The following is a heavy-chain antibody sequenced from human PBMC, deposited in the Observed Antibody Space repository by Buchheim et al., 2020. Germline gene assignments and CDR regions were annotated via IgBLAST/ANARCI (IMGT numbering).Heavy chain of an antibody. J-gene: IGHJ6*02. Sequence: QLVESGGGLVQPGGSLRLSCAASGFTFSTYWMNWVRQAPGKGLEWVANINQDGSEKYYVDSVKGRFTISRDNAKNSLYLQMNSLRAEDTAVYYCARNLGVSGRISLAGTRRYYYYGMDVWGQGTT. CDR2: INQDGSEK. V-gene: IGHV3-7*03. D-gene: IGHD6-19*01. CDR1: GFTFSTYW. CDR3: ARNLGVSGRISLAGTRRYYYYGMDV.